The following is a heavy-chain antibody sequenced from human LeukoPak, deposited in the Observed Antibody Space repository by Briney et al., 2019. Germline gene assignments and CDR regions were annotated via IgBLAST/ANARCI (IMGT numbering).Heavy chain of an antibody. Sequence: PGGSLRLSCAASGFTFSSYGMHWVRQAPGKGLEWVAVIWYDGSNKYYADSVKGRFTISRDNSKNTLYLQMNSLRAEDTAVYYCARGINNYYDSSAHWGFYFDYWGQGTLVTVSS. CDR3: ARGINNYYDSSAHWGFYFDY. CDR2: IWYDGSNK. D-gene: IGHD3-22*01. V-gene: IGHV3-33*01. CDR1: GFTFSSYG. J-gene: IGHJ4*02.